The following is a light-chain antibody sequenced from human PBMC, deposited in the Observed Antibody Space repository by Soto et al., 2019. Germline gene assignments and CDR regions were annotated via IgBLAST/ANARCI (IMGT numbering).Light chain of an antibody. Sequence: EIVLTQSPGTLSLSPGERATLSCRASQSFSSSYLAWYQQKPGQAPRLLIYGASSRATGIPDRFSGSGSGTDFTLTISTLEPEDFALYYCQHYGSSPFTFGPETKVDIK. J-gene: IGKJ3*01. V-gene: IGKV3-20*01. CDR2: GAS. CDR3: QHYGSSPFT. CDR1: QSFSSSY.